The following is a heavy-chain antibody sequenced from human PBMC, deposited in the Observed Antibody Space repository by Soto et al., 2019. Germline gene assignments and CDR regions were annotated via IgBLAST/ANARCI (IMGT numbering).Heavy chain of an antibody. CDR3: ARVPPPLVRGVIIDGFDFDY. CDR1: GYTFTSYG. J-gene: IGHJ4*02. CDR2: ISAYNGNT. D-gene: IGHD3-10*01. V-gene: IGHV1-18*01. Sequence: ASVKVSCKASGYTFTSYGISWVRQAPGQGLEWMGWISAYNGNTNYAQKLQGRVTMTTDTSTSTAYMELRSLRSDDTAVYYCARVPPPLVRGVIIDGFDFDYWGQGTLVTVSS.